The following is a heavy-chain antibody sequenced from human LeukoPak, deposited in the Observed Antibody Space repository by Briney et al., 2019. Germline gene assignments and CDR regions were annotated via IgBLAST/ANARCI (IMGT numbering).Heavy chain of an antibody. CDR1: GGSISSYY. CDR3: ARDTYYYDSSGYYYALDY. D-gene: IGHD3-22*01. V-gene: IGHV4-59*01. CDR2: IYYSGST. Sequence: SETLSLTCTVSGGSISSYYWSWIRQPPGKGLEWIGYIYYSGSTNYNPSLKSRVTISVDTSKNQFSLKLSSVTAADTAVYYCARDTYYYDSSGYYYALDYWGQGTLVTVSS. J-gene: IGHJ4*02.